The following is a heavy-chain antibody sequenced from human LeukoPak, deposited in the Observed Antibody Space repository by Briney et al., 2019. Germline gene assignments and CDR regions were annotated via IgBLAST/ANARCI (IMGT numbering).Heavy chain of an antibody. Sequence: PGGSLRLSCAASGFTFSSYWMSWVRQAPGKGLEWVAVISYDGSNKYYADSVKGRFTISRDNSKNTLYLQMNSLRAEDTAVYYCAGGATDYYYYMDVWGKGTTVTVSS. D-gene: IGHD1-26*01. CDR3: AGGATDYYYYMDV. J-gene: IGHJ6*03. V-gene: IGHV3-30*03. CDR1: GFTFSSYW. CDR2: ISYDGSNK.